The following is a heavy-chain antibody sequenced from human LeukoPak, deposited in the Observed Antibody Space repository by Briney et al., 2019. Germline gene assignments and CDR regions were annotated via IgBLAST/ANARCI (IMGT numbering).Heavy chain of an antibody. CDR2: INSDGSST. Sequence: PGGSLRLSCAASGFTFSSYWMHWVRQAPGKGLVWVSRINSDGSSTSYADSVKGRFTISRDNAKNTLCLQMNSLRAEDTAVYCCAGEGAYYDSSGYYYYYYYMDVWGKGTTVTVSS. D-gene: IGHD3-22*01. V-gene: IGHV3-74*01. J-gene: IGHJ6*03. CDR3: AGEGAYYDSSGYYYYYYYMDV. CDR1: GFTFSSYW.